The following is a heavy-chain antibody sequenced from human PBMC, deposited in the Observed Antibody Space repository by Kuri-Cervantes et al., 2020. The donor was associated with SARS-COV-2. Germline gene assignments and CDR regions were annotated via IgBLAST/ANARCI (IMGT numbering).Heavy chain of an antibody. CDR1: GGSISSSSYY. V-gene: IGHV4-39*07. J-gene: IGHJ4*02. D-gene: IGHD6-13*01. CDR2: IYHSGST. CDR3: ARVPIAAPEY. Sequence: ESLKISCTVSGGSISSSSYYWGWIRQPPGKGLEWIGSIYHSGSTYYNPSLKSRVTISVDTSKNQFSLKLSSVTAADTAVYYCARVPIAAPEYWGQGTLVTVSS.